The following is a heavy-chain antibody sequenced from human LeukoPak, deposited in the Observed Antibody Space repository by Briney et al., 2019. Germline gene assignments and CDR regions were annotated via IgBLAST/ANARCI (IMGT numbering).Heavy chain of an antibody. D-gene: IGHD1-26*01. CDR3: AREGSYYYFDY. CDR2: IYTSGST. CDR1: GGSISSGSYY. V-gene: IGHV4-61*02. J-gene: IGHJ4*02. Sequence: PSETLSLTCTVSGGSISSGSYYWSWIRQPAGKGLEWIGRIYTSGSTNYNPSLKSRVTITVDTSKNQFSLKLSSVTAADTAVYYCAREGSYYYFDYWGQGTLVTVSS.